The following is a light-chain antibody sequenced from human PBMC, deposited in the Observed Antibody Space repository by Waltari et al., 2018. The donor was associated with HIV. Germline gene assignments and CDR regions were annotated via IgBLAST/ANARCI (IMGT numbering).Light chain of an antibody. CDR2: TNN. V-gene: IGLV1-44*01. Sequence: QSVLTQPLSASGTPGQRVTISCSGSSSNIGSNTVNWYQQLPGTAPELLIYTNNQRPSGVTDRFSGSKSGTSASLAISGLQSEDEADYYCATWDDSLNVYVFGSGTKVTVL. CDR3: ATWDDSLNVYV. J-gene: IGLJ1*01. CDR1: SSNIGSNT.